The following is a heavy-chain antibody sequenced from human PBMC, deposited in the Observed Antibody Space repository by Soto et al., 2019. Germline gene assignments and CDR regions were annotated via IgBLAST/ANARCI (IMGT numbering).Heavy chain of an antibody. D-gene: IGHD6-13*01. J-gene: IGHJ4*02. Sequence: QITLEESGPPLVKPTQTLTLTCTFSGFSLTSSGVGVGWIRQPPGEALDLLAFIYWDDDKRYNPSLQTRLTISKDTSKNQVVLTMTNMDPVDPATYYCASVRGTWFPFDYWGQGTLVTVSS. CDR3: ASVRGTWFPFDY. CDR2: IYWDDDK. CDR1: GFSLTSSGVG. V-gene: IGHV2-5*02.